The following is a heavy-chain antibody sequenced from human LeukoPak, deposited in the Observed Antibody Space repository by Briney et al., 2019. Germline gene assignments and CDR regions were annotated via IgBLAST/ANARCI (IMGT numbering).Heavy chain of an antibody. CDR3: ASLVVPAAINYYYYYMDV. D-gene: IGHD2-2*01. CDR2: IIPIFGTA. J-gene: IGHJ6*03. V-gene: IGHV1-69*13. Sequence: SVKVSCKASGGTFSSYAISWVRQAPGQGLEWMGGIIPIFGTANYAQKFQGRVTITADESTSTAYMELSSLRSEDTAVYYCASLVVPAAINYYYYYMDVWGKGTTVTVSS. CDR1: GGTFSSYA.